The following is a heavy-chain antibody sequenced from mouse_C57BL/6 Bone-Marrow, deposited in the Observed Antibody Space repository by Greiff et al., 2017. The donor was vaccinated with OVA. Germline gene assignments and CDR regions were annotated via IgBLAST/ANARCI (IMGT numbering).Heavy chain of an antibody. J-gene: IGHJ4*01. V-gene: IGHV6-3*01. D-gene: IGHD1-2*01. Sequence: EVTVEESGGGLVQPGGSLTLSCVASGFTFSNYWMNWVRQSPGKGLEWVAHISLKSDNYATHYAESVKGRFTISRDDSKSSVYLQMNNLRAEDTGTYYCTGGWYDAMDYWGQGTSVTVSS. CDR2: ISLKSDNYAT. CDR1: GFTFSNYW. CDR3: TGGWYDAMDY.